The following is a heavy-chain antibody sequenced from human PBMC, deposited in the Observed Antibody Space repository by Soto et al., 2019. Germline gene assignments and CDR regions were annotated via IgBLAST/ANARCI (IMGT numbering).Heavy chain of an antibody. CDR3: AGQGGGGSFGS. J-gene: IGHJ4*02. CDR1: GYTFTRYA. CDR2: INAGNGNT. Sequence: QVQLVQSGAEVKKPGASVTVSCKASGYTFTRYAIHWVRQAPGQRLEWMGWINAGNGNTKYSQKFQDTVTITRDTSASTAYMELSSLRFEDTAVYYCAGQGGGGSFGSWGRGTLVTVSS. D-gene: IGHD1-26*01. V-gene: IGHV1-3*01.